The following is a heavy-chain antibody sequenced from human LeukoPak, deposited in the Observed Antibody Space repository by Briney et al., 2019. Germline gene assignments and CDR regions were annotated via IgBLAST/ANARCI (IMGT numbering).Heavy chain of an antibody. CDR2: IKEDGSED. CDR1: GFTFNSHW. J-gene: IGHJ6*03. D-gene: IGHD3-3*01. V-gene: IGHV3-7*01. Sequence: PGGSLRLSCAASGFTFNSHWMNRVRQAPGKGLEWVANIKEDGSEDYYMDSVKGRFIISRDNAKNSVYLQVNSLRAEDTAVYYCARLNYDFWSGVWEGYYMDVWGKGTTVTVSS. CDR3: ARLNYDFWSGVWEGYYMDV.